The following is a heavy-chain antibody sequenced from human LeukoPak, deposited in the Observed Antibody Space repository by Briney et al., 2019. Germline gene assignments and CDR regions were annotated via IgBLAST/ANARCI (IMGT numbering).Heavy chain of an antibody. V-gene: IGHV3-66*02. CDR2: IYSGGST. Sequence: GGSLRLSCAASGFTVSSNYMSWVRQAPGKGLEWVSVIYSGGSTYYADSVKGRFTISRDNSKNTLYLQMNSLRAEDTAVYYCARSYSSGCFDYWSQGTLVTVSS. CDR1: GFTVSSNY. CDR3: ARSYSSGCFDY. J-gene: IGHJ4*02. D-gene: IGHD6-19*01.